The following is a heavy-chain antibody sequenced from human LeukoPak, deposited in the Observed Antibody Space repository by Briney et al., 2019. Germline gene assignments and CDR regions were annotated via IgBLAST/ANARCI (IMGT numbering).Heavy chain of an antibody. V-gene: IGHV3-74*01. CDR1: GFTFSSYW. CDR2: INSDGSIT. CDR3: ARVRATFSPHFDN. Sequence: PGGSLRLSCAASGFTFSSYWMHWVRQAPGKGLMWVSRINSDGSITNYADFVKGRFTISRDNAKNTLYLQMNSLRAEDTAVYYCARVRATFSPHFDNWGQGTLVTVSS. D-gene: IGHD5-12*01. J-gene: IGHJ4*02.